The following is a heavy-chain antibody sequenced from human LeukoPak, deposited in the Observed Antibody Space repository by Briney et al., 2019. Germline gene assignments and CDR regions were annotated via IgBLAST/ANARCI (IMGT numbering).Heavy chain of an antibody. D-gene: IGHD2-15*01. V-gene: IGHV1-69*13. Sequence: SVKVSCKASGDTFSSYAISWVRQAPGQGLEWMGGIIPIFGTANYAQKFQGRVTITADESTSTAYMELSSLRSEDTAVYYCARVGLAAARVGIGYFDYWGQGTLVTVSS. CDR2: IIPIFGTA. CDR3: ARVGLAAARVGIGYFDY. J-gene: IGHJ4*02. CDR1: GDTFSSYA.